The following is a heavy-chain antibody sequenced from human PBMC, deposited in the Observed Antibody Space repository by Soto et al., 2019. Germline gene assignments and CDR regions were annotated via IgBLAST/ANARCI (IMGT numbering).Heavy chain of an antibody. J-gene: IGHJ4*02. CDR1: GFTFSSYS. CDR2: ISIGGTHT. CDR3: AKWSGYGDL. Sequence: SGGSLRLSCAVSGFTFSSYSFTWVRQAPGKGLQWVSGISIGGTHTFYADSVKGRFTISRDNSKNTVYLQMHSLRAEDTAVYYCAKWSGYGDLWGQGTLVTVSS. V-gene: IGHV3-23*01. D-gene: IGHD5-12*01.